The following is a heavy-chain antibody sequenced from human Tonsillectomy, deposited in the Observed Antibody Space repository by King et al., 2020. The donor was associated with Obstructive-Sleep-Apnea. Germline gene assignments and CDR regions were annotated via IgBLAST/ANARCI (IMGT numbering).Heavy chain of an antibody. CDR2: IYYSGST. V-gene: IGHV4-39*07. J-gene: IGHJ4*02. CDR1: GGSISSSSYY. D-gene: IGHD1-26*01. Sequence: QLQESGPGLVKPSETLSLTCTVSGGSISSSSYYWGWIRQPPGKGLEWIGSIYYSGSTYYNPSLKSRVTISVETSKNQFSLKLSSVTAADTAVYYCARDQFKWELLPVGYVYWGQGTLVTVSS. CDR3: ARDQFKWELLPVGYVY.